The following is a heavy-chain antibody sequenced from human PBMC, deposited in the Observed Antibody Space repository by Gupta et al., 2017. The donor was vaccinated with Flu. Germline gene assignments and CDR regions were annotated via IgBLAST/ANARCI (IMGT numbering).Heavy chain of an antibody. J-gene: IGHJ4*02. D-gene: IGHD1-26*01. CDR1: GYSFIDYY. CDR3: ARIVGTEKLETTDY. CDR2: VNPNGGGS. V-gene: IGHV1-2*06. Sequence: QVQLVQSGPEVQNPGASVKVSCKASGYSFIDYYMHWVRQAPGQGLEWMGRVNPNGGGSEYEQKFQGRGTMTADTSITTAFMELNRLTSDDTAVYFCARIVGTEKLETTDYWGQGTLVSVSS.